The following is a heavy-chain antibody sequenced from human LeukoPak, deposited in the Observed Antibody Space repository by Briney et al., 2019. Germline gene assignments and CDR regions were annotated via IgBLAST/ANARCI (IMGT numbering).Heavy chain of an antibody. CDR2: INHSGST. Sequence: KPSETLSLTCAVYGGSFSGYYWSWIRQPPGKGLEWIGEINHSGSTNYNPSLKCRVTISVDTSKNQFSLKLSSVTAADTAVYYCARGQLRKVVVVAVGYYYYMDVWGKGTTVTVSS. J-gene: IGHJ6*03. D-gene: IGHD2-15*01. CDR1: GGSFSGYY. CDR3: ARGQLRKVVVVAVGYYYYMDV. V-gene: IGHV4-34*01.